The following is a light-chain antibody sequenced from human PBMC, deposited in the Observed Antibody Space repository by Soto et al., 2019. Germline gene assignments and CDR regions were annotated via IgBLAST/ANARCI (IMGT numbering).Light chain of an antibody. V-gene: IGKV1-5*03. CDR1: QTISSW. CDR3: QHYNSYSEA. CDR2: KAS. Sequence: IKMHQSASTLSGYVGDRVTITCRASQTISSWLAWYQQKPGKAPKLLIYKASTLKSGVPSRFSGSGSGTEFTLTISSLHPDDFATYYCQHYNSYSEAFGQGTKVDIK. J-gene: IGKJ1*01.